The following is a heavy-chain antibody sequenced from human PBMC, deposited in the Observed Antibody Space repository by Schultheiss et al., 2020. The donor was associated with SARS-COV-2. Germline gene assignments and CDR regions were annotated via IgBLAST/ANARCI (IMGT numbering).Heavy chain of an antibody. V-gene: IGHV3-53*01. CDR1: GFTVSSNY. J-gene: IGHJ6*02. CDR2: IYSGGST. Sequence: GESLKISCAASGFTVSSNYMSWVRQAPGKGLEWVSVIYSGGSTYYADSVKGRFTISRDNSKNTLYLQMNSLRAEDTAVYYCARAADITYYYYYGMDVWGQGTTVTVSS. D-gene: IGHD1-14*01. CDR3: ARAADITYYYYYGMDV.